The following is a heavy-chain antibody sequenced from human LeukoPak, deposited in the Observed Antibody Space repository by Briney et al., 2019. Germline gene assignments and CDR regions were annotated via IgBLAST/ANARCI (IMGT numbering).Heavy chain of an antibody. CDR2: ISYDGSNK. J-gene: IGHJ4*02. CDR1: GFTFSSYG. CDR3: AKDRGYGLVGY. V-gene: IGHV3-30*18. Sequence: GGSLRLSCAASGFTFSSYGMHWVRQAPGKGLEWVAVISYDGSNKYYADSVKGRFTISRDNSKNTLYLQMNSLRAEDTAVYYCAKDRGYGLVGYWGQGTLVTVSS. D-gene: IGHD5-12*01.